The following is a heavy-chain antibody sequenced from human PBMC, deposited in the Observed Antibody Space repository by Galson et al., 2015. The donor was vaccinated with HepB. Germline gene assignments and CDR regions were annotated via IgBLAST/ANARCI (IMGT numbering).Heavy chain of an antibody. CDR2: IYYDGSNK. Sequence: SLRLSCAASGFTFSTFGMHWVRQAPGKGLEWVAVIYYDGSNKDYADSVKGRFTISRDTSKNTLYLQMNSLRAEDTAVYYCARAGRGATTDYWGQGTLVTVSS. CDR1: GFTFSTFG. D-gene: IGHD1-26*01. V-gene: IGHV3-33*01. J-gene: IGHJ4*02. CDR3: ARAGRGATTDY.